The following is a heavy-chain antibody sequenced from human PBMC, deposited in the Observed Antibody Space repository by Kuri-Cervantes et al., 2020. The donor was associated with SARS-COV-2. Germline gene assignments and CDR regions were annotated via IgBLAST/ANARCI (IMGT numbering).Heavy chain of an antibody. CDR2: LGTSGST. V-gene: IGHV4-61*09. CDR3: GKVSWLQLWRRYSDS. J-gene: IGHJ4*02. Sequence: SETLSLTCAVSGVSVSGGTYYWSWIRQPAGKGLEWIGHLGTSGSTTYNPSLRGRVTISLDPSNNQVSLSLTSTTAADTAVYYCGKVSWLQLWRRYSDSWGQGTLVTVSS. CDR1: GVSVSGGTYY. D-gene: IGHD5-24*01.